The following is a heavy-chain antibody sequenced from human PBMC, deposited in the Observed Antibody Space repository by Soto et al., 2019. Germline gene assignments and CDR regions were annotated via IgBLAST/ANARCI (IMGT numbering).Heavy chain of an antibody. J-gene: IGHJ4*02. CDR1: GGSISSYQ. CDR3: ARDTDNGSGSYFDY. V-gene: IGHV4-59*12. D-gene: IGHD6-19*01. Sequence: SETLSLTCIVSGGSISSYQWSWIRQSPGKGLEWIGNIYYSGSTYYNPSLKSRVTISVDTSKNQFSLKLSSVTAADTAVYYCARDTDNGSGSYFDYWGQGTLVTVSS. CDR2: IYYSGST.